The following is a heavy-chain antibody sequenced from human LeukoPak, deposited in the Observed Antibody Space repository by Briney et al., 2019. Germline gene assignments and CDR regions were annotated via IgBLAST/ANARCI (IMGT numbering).Heavy chain of an antibody. CDR1: GGSFSSYY. CDR3: ARIVLNYDILTGYYNVGAFDI. CDR2: IYYSGST. D-gene: IGHD3-9*01. J-gene: IGHJ3*02. Sequence: SETLSLTCTVSGGSFSSYYWSWIRQPPGKGLEWIGYIYYSGSTNYNPSLKSRVTISVDTSKNQSSLKLSSVTAADTAVYYCARIVLNYDILTGYYNVGAFDIWGQGTMVTVSS. V-gene: IGHV4-59*01.